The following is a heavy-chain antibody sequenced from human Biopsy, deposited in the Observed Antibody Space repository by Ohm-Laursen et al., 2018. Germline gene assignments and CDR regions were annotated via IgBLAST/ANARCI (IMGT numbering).Heavy chain of an antibody. Sequence: GTLSLTCPVSGGSISSDYWSWIRQPPRKGLEWIGYISSRGSTNYNPSLRGRVTITVDTSKNQFSLKLTSVTAADTAVFFCARLYRLDDYWNDDPPDAFDVWGQGTMVTVSS. CDR1: GGSISSDY. CDR2: ISSRGST. V-gene: IGHV4-59*01. CDR3: ARLYRLDDYWNDDPPDAFDV. J-gene: IGHJ3*01. D-gene: IGHD3-3*01.